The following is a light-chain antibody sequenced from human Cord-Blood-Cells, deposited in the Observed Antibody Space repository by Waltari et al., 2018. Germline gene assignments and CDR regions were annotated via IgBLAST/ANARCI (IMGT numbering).Light chain of an antibody. V-gene: IGLV2-11*01. CDR1: SSDGGGYND. J-gene: IGLJ1*01. CDR2: DVS. Sequence: QSALTQPPSVSGSPGQSVTISCTGTSSDGGGYNDFSWYQQHPGNAPKLMIYDVSKRPSGVPDRFSGSKSGNTASLTISGLQAEDEADYYCCSYAGSYTYVFGTGTKVTVL. CDR3: CSYAGSYTYV.